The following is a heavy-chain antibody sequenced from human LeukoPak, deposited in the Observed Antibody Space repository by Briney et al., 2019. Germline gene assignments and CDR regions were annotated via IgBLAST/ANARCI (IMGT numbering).Heavy chain of an antibody. CDR3: ARKSDYDFWSGLGRGAFDI. J-gene: IGHJ3*02. D-gene: IGHD3-3*01. CDR2: IYYSGST. V-gene: IGHV4-34*01. Sequence: PSETLSLTCAVYGGSFSGYYWSWIRQPPGKGLEWIGSIYYSGSTYYNPSLKSRVTISVDTSKNQFSLKLSSVTAADTAVYYCARKSDYDFWSGLGRGAFDIWGQGTMVTVSS. CDR1: GGSFSGYY.